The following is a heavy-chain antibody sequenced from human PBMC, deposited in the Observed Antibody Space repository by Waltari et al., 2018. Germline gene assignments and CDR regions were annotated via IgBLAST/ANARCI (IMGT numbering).Heavy chain of an antibody. CDR3: AKRGDISSHGAFDI. J-gene: IGHJ3*02. CDR2: IRNDGSDK. CDR1: GFTFSTYG. V-gene: IGHV3-30*02. D-gene: IGHD3-10*01. Sequence: QVQLVESGGGVVQPGGSLRLSCAASGFTFSTYGMHWVRQTPGKGLEWVTFIRNDGSDKDNADSVKGRFTVSRDNSKNTLYLQMSNLRAEDTAVYYCAKRGDISSHGAFDIWGQGTMVTVSS.